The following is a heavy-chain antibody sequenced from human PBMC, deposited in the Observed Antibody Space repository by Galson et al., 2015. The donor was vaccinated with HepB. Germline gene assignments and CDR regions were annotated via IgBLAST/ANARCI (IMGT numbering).Heavy chain of an antibody. CDR3: AKDGGRGYTYGPNWFDP. V-gene: IGHV3-30*18. Sequence: SLRLSCAASGFTFSSYGMRWVRQAPGKGLEWVAVVSYDGSNKYYADSVKGRFTISRDNSKNTLYLQMNSLRAEDTAIYYCAKDGGRGYTYGPNWFDPWGQGTLVTGSS. CDR1: GFTFSSYG. J-gene: IGHJ5*02. CDR2: VSYDGSNK. D-gene: IGHD5-18*01.